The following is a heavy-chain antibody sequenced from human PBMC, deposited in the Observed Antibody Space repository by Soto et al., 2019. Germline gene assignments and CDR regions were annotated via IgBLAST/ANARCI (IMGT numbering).Heavy chain of an antibody. D-gene: IGHD3-10*01. CDR3: AREAFMVRGAAYYYYGMDV. CDR1: GDSVSSNSAA. V-gene: IGHV6-1*01. J-gene: IGHJ6*02. CDR2: TYYRSKWYN. Sequence: SQTLSLTCAISGDSVSSNSAAWNWIRQSPSRGLEWLGRTYYRSKWYNDYAVSVKSRITINPDTSKNQFSLQLNSVTPEDTAVYYCAREAFMVRGAAYYYYGMDVWGQGTTVTVSS.